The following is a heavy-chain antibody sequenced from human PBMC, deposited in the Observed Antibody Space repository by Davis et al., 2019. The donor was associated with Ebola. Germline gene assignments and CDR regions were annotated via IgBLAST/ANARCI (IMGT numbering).Heavy chain of an antibody. J-gene: IGHJ4*02. CDR1: GGTFSSSA. Sequence: ASVKVSCKASGGTFSSSAISWVRQAPGQGLEWMGWINPHNGNTNYAQNVQGRVTMTTDTSTSTAYMEVGSLRSDDTAVYYCARAQFPTTSDHWGQGTLVTVSS. D-gene: IGHD1-1*01. CDR3: ARAQFPTTSDH. CDR2: INPHNGNT. V-gene: IGHV1-18*01.